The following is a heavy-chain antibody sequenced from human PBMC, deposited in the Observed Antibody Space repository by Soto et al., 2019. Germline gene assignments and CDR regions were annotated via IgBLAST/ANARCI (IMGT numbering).Heavy chain of an antibody. Sequence: PGESLKISCQGSGYTFTTYWITWVRQMPGRGLEWMGRIDPSDSYTNYSPSFQGHVTISADKSTNTAYLEWRSLKASDSAIYYCACPRQGYGDRAYDYWGQGTLVTVSS. D-gene: IGHD2-21*02. CDR2: IDPSDSYT. V-gene: IGHV5-10-1*01. CDR1: GYTFTTYW. CDR3: ACPRQGYGDRAYDY. J-gene: IGHJ4*02.